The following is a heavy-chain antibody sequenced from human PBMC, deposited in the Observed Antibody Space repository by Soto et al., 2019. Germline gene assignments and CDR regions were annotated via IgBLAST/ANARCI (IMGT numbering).Heavy chain of an antibody. CDR1: GFTFSSYG. Sequence: PGGSLRLSCAASGFTFSSYGMHWVRQAPGKGLEWVAVIWYDGSNKYYADSVKGRFTISRDNSKNTLYLQMNSLRAEDTAVYYCARWSFDWLLGFDYWGQGTLVTVSS. J-gene: IGHJ4*02. V-gene: IGHV3-33*01. CDR2: IWYDGSNK. CDR3: ARWSFDWLLGFDY. D-gene: IGHD3-9*01.